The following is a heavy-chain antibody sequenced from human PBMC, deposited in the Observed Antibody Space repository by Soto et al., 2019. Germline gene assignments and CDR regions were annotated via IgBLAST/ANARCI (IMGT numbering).Heavy chain of an antibody. J-gene: IGHJ6*02. CDR1: GGSISSSSYY. V-gene: IGHV4-39*02. CDR2: IYYSGST. Sequence: SETLSLTCTVSGGSISSSSYYWGWIRQPPGKGLEWIGSIYYSGSTYYNPSLKSRVTISVDTSKNQFSLKLSSVTAADTAVYYCARDDFWSGYESYGMDVWGQGTTVTVSS. D-gene: IGHD3-3*01. CDR3: ARDDFWSGYESYGMDV.